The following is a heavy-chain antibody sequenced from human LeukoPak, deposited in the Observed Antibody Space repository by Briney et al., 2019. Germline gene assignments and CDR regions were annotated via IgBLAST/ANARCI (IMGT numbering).Heavy chain of an antibody. V-gene: IGHV4-34*01. J-gene: IGHJ4*02. CDR3: ASTIRYYYGSGTTGPFDY. Sequence: SETLSLTCAVYGGSFSGYYWSWIRQPPGKGLEWIGEINHSGSTNYNPSLKSRVTISVDTSKNQFSLKLSSVTAADTAVYYCASTIRYYYGSGTTGPFDYWGQGTLVTVSS. CDR2: INHSGST. CDR1: GGSFSGYY. D-gene: IGHD3-10*01.